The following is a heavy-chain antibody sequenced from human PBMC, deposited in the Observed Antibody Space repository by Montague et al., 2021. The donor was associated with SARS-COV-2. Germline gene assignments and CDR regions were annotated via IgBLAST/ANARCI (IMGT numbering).Heavy chain of an antibody. CDR2: VYHSGYT. Sequence: LSLMCSVSGFSISSGFYWAWIRQSPGKGPEWIGTVYHSGYTHYNPSLKGRVTVSIDTSKNQFSLTVTSVTAADTAVYFCARRGYTGSDYFDYWGQGTLGTVSS. V-gene: IGHV4-38-2*01. CDR1: GFSISSGFY. CDR3: ARRGYTGSDYFDY. D-gene: IGHD5-12*01. J-gene: IGHJ4*02.